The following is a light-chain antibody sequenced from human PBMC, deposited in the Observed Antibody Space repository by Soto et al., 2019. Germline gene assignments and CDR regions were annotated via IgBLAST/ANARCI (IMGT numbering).Light chain of an antibody. CDR3: AAWDDSLNGLV. J-gene: IGLJ1*01. Sequence: QSVLTQPPSASGTPGQRVTICCTGSISNIGSNTVNWYQQLPGTAPKLLIYSNNQRPSGVPDRFSGSKSGTSASLAISGLQSEDEADYYCAAWDDSLNGLVFGTGTKVTVL. V-gene: IGLV1-44*01. CDR2: SNN. CDR1: ISNIGSNT.